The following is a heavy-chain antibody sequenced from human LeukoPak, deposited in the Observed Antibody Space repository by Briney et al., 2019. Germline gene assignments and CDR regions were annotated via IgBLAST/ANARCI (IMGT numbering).Heavy chain of an antibody. Sequence: PSETLSLTCTVSGGSISSYYWSWIRQPPGKGLEWIGEINHSGSTNYNPSLKSRVTISVDTSKNQFSLKLSSVTAADTAVYYCARGVGSGWFFDYWGQGTLVTVSS. CDR2: INHSGST. D-gene: IGHD6-19*01. J-gene: IGHJ4*02. CDR3: ARGVGSGWFFDY. V-gene: IGHV4-34*01. CDR1: GGSISSYY.